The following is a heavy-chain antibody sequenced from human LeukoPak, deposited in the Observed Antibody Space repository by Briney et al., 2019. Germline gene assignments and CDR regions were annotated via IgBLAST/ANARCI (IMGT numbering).Heavy chain of an antibody. CDR1: GGSISSGGYY. CDR2: IYDSGSN. J-gene: IGHJ5*02. D-gene: IGHD2-2*01. Sequence: PSQTLSLTCTVSGGSISSGGYYWSWIRQHPGKGLEWIGYIYDSGSNYYNPSLKSRVTISVDTSKNQFSLKLSSVTAADTAVYYCARSDVYCSSTSCYFWFDPWGQGTLVTVSS. CDR3: ARSDVYCSSTSCYFWFDP. V-gene: IGHV4-31*03.